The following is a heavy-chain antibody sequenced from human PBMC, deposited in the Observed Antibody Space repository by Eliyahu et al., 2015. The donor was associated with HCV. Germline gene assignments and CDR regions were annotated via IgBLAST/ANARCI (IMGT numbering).Heavy chain of an antibody. D-gene: IGHD3-22*01. CDR2: IYYSGNT. J-gene: IGHJ2*01. V-gene: IGHV4-39*01. Sequence: QLQLQESGPGLVKPSETLSLTCTVSGGSISSSNYXWGWIRQPPGKGLEWIGSIYYSGNTYYSPSLKSRVTISVDTSKNQFSLRLSSVTAADTAMYYCARQIRRYYYDSSAYGGYFDLWGRGTLVTVSS. CDR3: ARQIRRYYYDSSAYGGYFDL. CDR1: GGSISSSNYX.